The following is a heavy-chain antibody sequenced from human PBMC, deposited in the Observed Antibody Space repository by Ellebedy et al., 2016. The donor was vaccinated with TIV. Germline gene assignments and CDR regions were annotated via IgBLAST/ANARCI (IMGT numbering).Heavy chain of an antibody. V-gene: IGHV3-53*01. Sequence: AGSLRLSCAASGLIVRDNYMSWIREAPGKGLEWVSVTYSDGRTYFADSLKGRVSISRDNSKNTLYLEMNSLRADDTAVYYCARVLGRSSGYGMDVWGQGTTVTVSS. CDR1: GLIVRDNY. D-gene: IGHD6-6*01. CDR3: ARVLGRSSGYGMDV. CDR2: TYSDGRT. J-gene: IGHJ6*02.